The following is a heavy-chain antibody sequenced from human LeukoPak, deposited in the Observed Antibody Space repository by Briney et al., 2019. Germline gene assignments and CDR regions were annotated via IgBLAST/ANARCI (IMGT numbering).Heavy chain of an antibody. V-gene: IGHV3-7*01. Sequence: GGSLRLSCAASGFTFSSYWMSWVRQAPGKGLEWVANIKQDGSEKYYVDSVKGRFTISRDNAKNSLYLQMNSLRAEDTAVYYCARDSIAAAGPYYYYMDVWGKGTTVTVSS. CDR1: GFTFSSYW. D-gene: IGHD6-13*01. J-gene: IGHJ6*03. CDR2: IKQDGSEK. CDR3: ARDSIAAAGPYYYYMDV.